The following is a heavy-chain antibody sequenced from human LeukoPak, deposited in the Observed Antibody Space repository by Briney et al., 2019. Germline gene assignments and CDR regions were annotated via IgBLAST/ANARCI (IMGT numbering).Heavy chain of an antibody. CDR1: GFTFSSYD. J-gene: IGHJ3*02. CDR3: ARVVGRDSSGYDAFDI. CDR2: IGTAGDT. D-gene: IGHD3-22*01. V-gene: IGHV3-13*01. Sequence: GGSLRLSCAASGFTFSSYDMHWVRQATGKGLEWVSAIGTAGDTYYPGSVKGRFTISRENAKNSLYLQMNSLRAGDTAVYYCARVVGRDSSGYDAFDIWAKGQWSPSLQ.